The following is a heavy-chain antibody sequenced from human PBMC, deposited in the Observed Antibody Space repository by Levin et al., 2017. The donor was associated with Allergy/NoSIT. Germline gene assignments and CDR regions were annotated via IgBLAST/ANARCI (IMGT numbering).Heavy chain of an antibody. CDR1: GFSFSSYS. D-gene: IGHD6-6*01. CDR2: ISSSSSTI. Sequence: PGGSLRLSCAASGFSFSSYSMNWVRQAPGKGLEWVSYISSSSSTISYADSVKGRFTISRDNAKNSLYLQMNSLIAEDTAVYYCARGPYSNSFDYWGQGTLVTVSS. J-gene: IGHJ4*02. V-gene: IGHV3-48*01. CDR3: ARGPYSNSFDY.